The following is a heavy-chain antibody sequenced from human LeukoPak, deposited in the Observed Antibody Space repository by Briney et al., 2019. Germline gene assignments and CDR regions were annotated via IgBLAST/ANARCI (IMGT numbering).Heavy chain of an antibody. CDR2: IYHSGST. CDR3: ARADSSGWYNFDY. Sequence: TLSLTCTVSGGSISSGGYYWSWIRQPPGKGLEWIGYIYHSGSTYYNPSLKSRVTMSVDRSKNQFSLKLSSVTAADTAVYYCARADSSGWYNFDYWGQGTLDTVSS. CDR1: GGSISSGGYY. V-gene: IGHV4-30-2*01. D-gene: IGHD6-19*01. J-gene: IGHJ4*02.